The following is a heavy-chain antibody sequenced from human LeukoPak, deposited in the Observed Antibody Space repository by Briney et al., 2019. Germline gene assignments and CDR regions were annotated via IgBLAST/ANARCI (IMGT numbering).Heavy chain of an antibody. Sequence: GASVKVSCKASGYTFTSYAMHWVRQAPGQRLEWMGWINAGNGNTKYSQEFQGRVTITRDTSASTAYMELSSLRSEDMAVYYCAREHSSGWYNAFDIWGQGTMVTVSS. CDR2: INAGNGNT. J-gene: IGHJ3*02. CDR1: GYTFTSYA. D-gene: IGHD6-19*01. CDR3: AREHSSGWYNAFDI. V-gene: IGHV1-3*03.